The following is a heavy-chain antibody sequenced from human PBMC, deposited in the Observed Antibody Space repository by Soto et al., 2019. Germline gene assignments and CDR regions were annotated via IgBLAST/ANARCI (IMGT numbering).Heavy chain of an antibody. V-gene: IGHV1-3*01. D-gene: IGHD4-17*01. Sequence: GASVKVSCKASGYTFTSYAMHCVRQAPGQRLEWMGWINAGNGNTKYSQKFQGRVTITRDTSASTAYMELSSLRSEDTAVYYCARDPGDYGDYDWEYWGQGTLVTVSS. CDR1: GYTFTSYA. J-gene: IGHJ4*02. CDR2: INAGNGNT. CDR3: ARDPGDYGDYDWEY.